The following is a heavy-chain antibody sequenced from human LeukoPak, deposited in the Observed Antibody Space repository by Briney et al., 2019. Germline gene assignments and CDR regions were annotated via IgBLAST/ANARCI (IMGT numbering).Heavy chain of an antibody. J-gene: IGHJ4*02. CDR1: GGSFSGYY. Sequence: SETLSLTCAVYGGSFSGYYWSWIRQPPGKGLEWIGEINHSGNTNSNPSLKSRVTMSVDTSKNQFSLKLSSVTAADTAVYYCARGSLYYYDSSGYYPPDYWGQGTLVTVSS. CDR2: INHSGNT. V-gene: IGHV4-34*01. CDR3: ARGSLYYYDSSGYYPPDY. D-gene: IGHD3-22*01.